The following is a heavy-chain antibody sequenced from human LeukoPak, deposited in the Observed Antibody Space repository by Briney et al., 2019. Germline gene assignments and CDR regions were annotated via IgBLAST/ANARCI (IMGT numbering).Heavy chain of an antibody. Sequence: ASVKVSCKASGYTFTGYYMHWVRQAPGQGLEWMGIINPSGGSTSYAQKFQGRVTMTRDMSTSTVYMELSSLRSEDTAVYYCARARDYYDSSGYFAYDAFDIWGQGTMVTVSS. CDR3: ARARDYYDSSGYFAYDAFDI. V-gene: IGHV1-46*01. CDR2: INPSGGST. CDR1: GYTFTGYY. D-gene: IGHD3-22*01. J-gene: IGHJ3*02.